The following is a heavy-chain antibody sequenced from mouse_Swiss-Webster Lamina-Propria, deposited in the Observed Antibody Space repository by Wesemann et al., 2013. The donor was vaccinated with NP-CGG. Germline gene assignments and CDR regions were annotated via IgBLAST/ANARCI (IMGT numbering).Heavy chain of an antibody. Sequence: SCAASGFTSSSFGMHWVRQAPEKGLEWVAYISSGSSTIYYADTVKGRFTISRDNPKNTLFLQMTSLRSEDTAMYYCARAYRYDGEAWFAYWGQGTLVTVSA. V-gene: IGHV5-17*02. CDR1: GFTSSSFG. J-gene: IGHJ3*01. D-gene: IGHD2-14*01. CDR3: ARAYRYDGEAWFAY. CDR2: ISSGSSTI.